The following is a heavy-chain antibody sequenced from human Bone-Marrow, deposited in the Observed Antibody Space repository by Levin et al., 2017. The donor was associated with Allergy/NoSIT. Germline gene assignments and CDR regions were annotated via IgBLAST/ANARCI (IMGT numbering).Heavy chain of an antibody. CDR2: ISGGSSRI. Sequence: PRASVKVSCAASGLSFSNYDMNWVRQAPGKGLEWVSSISGGSSRIYYADSVKGRFTISRDNAKNSLYLQMNSLRVEDTAVYYCASWAMFYYDGSDFDYFYYGMDVWGQGTTVTVSS. CDR3: ASWAMFYYDGSDFDYFYYGMDV. CDR1: GLSFSNYD. V-gene: IGHV3-21*06. D-gene: IGHD3-16*01. J-gene: IGHJ6*02.